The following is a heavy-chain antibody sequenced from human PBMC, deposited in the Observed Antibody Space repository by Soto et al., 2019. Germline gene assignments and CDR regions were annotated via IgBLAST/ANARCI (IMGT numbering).Heavy chain of an antibody. CDR1: GGSFSGYY. CDR2: INHSGST. Sequence: SETLSLTCAVYGGSFSGYYWSWIRQPPGKGLEWIGEINHSGSTNYNPSLKSRVTISVDTSKNQFSLKLSSVTAADTAVYYCASRRRYNDAFDIWGQGTMVTVSS. D-gene: IGHD5-18*01. CDR3: ASRRRYNDAFDI. V-gene: IGHV4-34*01. J-gene: IGHJ3*02.